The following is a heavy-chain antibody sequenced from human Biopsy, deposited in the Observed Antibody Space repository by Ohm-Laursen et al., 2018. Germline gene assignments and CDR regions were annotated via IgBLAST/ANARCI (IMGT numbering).Heavy chain of an antibody. J-gene: IGHJ4*02. CDR3: ARGGASDY. CDR2: INRSGGA. Sequence: PGTLSLTCAVHGGSLGLYNWDWIRLSPGKGLEWIGKINRSGGATYNPSLTRRVTMSIDTSNNQFSLKLSSVTAADAAIYYCARGGASDYWGRGTLVTVSS. D-gene: IGHD4/OR15-4a*01. CDR1: GGSLGLYN. V-gene: IGHV4-34*01.